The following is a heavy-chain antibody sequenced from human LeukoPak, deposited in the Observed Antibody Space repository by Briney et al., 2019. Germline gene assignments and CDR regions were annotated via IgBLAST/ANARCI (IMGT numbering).Heavy chain of an antibody. CDR2: INPNSGGT. CDR1: GYTFTSYY. V-gene: IGHV1-2*02. D-gene: IGHD3-3*01. CDR3: ARSYDFWSGDNNWFDP. J-gene: IGHJ5*02. Sequence: GASVKVSCKASGYTFTSYYMHWVRQAPGQGLEWMGWINPNSGGTNYAQKFQGRVTMTRDTSISTAYMELSRLRSDDTAVYYCARSYDFWSGDNNWFDPWGQGTLVTVSS.